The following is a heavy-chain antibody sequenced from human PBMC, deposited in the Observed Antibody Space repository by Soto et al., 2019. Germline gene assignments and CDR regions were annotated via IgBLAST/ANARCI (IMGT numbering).Heavy chain of an antibody. Sequence: GGSLRLSCAASGFTFSTYAMSWVRQAPGKGLEWVSGISVSGDSTDYADYVKGRFTISRDNSKNTLYLQMNSLRAEDTAIYHSAKERRAYNSSWHFDYWGQGTLVTVSS. D-gene: IGHD6-13*01. J-gene: IGHJ4*02. CDR2: ISVSGDST. CDR1: GFTFSTYA. V-gene: IGHV3-23*01. CDR3: AKERRAYNSSWHFDY.